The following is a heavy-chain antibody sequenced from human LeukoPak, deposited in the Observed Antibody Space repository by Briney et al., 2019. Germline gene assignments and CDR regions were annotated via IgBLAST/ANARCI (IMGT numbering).Heavy chain of an antibody. CDR3: ARGMILGSYLPPFDY. D-gene: IGHD1-26*01. CDR2: INPSGGST. CDR1: GYTFTSYY. V-gene: IGHV1-46*01. Sequence: ASVKVSCKASGYTFTSYYMHWVRQAPGQGLEWMGIINPSGGSTSYAQKFQGRVTMTRDTSTSTVYMELSSLRSEDTAMYYCARGMILGSYLPPFDYWGQGTLVTVSS. J-gene: IGHJ4*02.